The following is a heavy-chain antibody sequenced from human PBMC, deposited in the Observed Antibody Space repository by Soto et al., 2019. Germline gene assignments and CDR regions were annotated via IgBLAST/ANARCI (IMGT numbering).Heavy chain of an antibody. Sequence: QVQLVQSGAEVKKAGSSVKVSCKASGGTFSSYSIGWVRQAPGQGLEWMGGIIPMFGTANYAQKFQGRVTITADEATSKVSMKLSSQRSEDAAVSNCGREREITGYFELWGRGTVVTVSS. CDR2: IIPMFGTA. J-gene: IGHJ2*01. CDR1: GGTFSSYS. V-gene: IGHV1-69*01. D-gene: IGHD3-10*01. CDR3: GREREITGYFEL.